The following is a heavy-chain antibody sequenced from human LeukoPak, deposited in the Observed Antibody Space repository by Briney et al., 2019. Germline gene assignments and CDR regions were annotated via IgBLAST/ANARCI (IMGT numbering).Heavy chain of an antibody. CDR2: ISKDGSNE. J-gene: IGHJ4*02. Sequence: PGRSLRLSCTASGFTFNNYGMHWVRQAPGKGLEWVALISKDGSNEYYADFVKGRFTISRDNSKNTLDLQMSSLRADDTAVYYCAKHSSGITVAGTIQYWGQGTLVTVSS. V-gene: IGHV3-30*18. CDR1: GFTFNNYG. CDR3: AKHSSGITVAGTIQY. D-gene: IGHD6-19*01.